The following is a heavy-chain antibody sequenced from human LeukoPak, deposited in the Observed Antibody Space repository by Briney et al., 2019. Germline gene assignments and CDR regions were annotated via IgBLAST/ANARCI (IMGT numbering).Heavy chain of an antibody. CDR1: GGSISSSSYY. D-gene: IGHD3-10*01. CDR2: IYYSGST. CDR3: AANYYGSGYAFDI. J-gene: IGHJ3*02. V-gene: IGHV4-39*07. Sequence: SETLSLTCTVSGGSISSSSYYWGWIRQPPGQGLEWIGIIYYSGSTYYNPSLKSRVTISVDTSKNQFSLKLTSVTAADTAVYYCAANYYGSGYAFDIWGQGTMVIVSS.